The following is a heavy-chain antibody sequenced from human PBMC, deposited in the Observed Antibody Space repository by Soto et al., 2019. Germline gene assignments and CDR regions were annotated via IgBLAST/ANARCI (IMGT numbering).Heavy chain of an antibody. CDR2: IYYSGST. J-gene: IGHJ4*02. CDR1: GGSISSSSYY. V-gene: IGHV4-39*01. CDR3: ARLVGYCSSTSCLIDY. Sequence: ASETLSLTCTVSGGSISSSSYYWGWIRQPPGKGLEWIGSIYYSGSTYYNPSLKSRVTISVDTSKNQFSLKLSSVTAADTAVYYCARLVGYCSSTSCLIDYWGQGTLVTVSS. D-gene: IGHD2-2*01.